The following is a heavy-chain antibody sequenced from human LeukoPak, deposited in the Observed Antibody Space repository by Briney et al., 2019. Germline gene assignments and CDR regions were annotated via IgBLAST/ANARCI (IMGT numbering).Heavy chain of an antibody. CDR1: GFTFSNYW. CDR2: IERDGSST. J-gene: IGHJ4*02. CDR3: ARAAYSSPPDY. Sequence: PGGSLRLSCAASGFTFSNYWMLWVHQAPGKGLMWVSRIERDGSSTTYADPVKGRFLMSRDNVKNTVDLQMNSLRDEDAAVYYCARAAYSSPPDYWGQGALVTVSS. V-gene: IGHV3-74*03. D-gene: IGHD6-19*01.